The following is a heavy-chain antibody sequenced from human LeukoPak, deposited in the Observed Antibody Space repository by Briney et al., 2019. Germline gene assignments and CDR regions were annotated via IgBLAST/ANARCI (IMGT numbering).Heavy chain of an antibody. J-gene: IGHJ4*01. CDR1: GFTFSSYE. CDR2: ISSSGSTI. CDR3: AREGNYYDTSGYYPN. D-gene: IGHD3-22*01. V-gene: IGHV3-48*03. Sequence: GGSLRLSCAASGFTFSSYEMNWVRQAPGKGLEWVSYISSSGSTIYYADSVKGRFTISRDNAKNSLYLQMNSLRAEDTAVYYCAREGNYYDTSGYYPNWGHGTLVTVSS.